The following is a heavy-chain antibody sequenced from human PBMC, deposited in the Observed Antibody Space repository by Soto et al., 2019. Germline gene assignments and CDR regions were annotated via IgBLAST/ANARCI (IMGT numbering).Heavy chain of an antibody. CDR1: GGSISSGDYY. Sequence: QVQLQESGPGLVKPSQTLSLTCTVSGGSISSGDYYWSWIRQPPGKGLEWIGYIYYSGSTYYNPSLKXXVXIXXDTSKNQFSLKLSSVTAADTAVYYCATLHSSGGKYWGQGTLVTVSS. D-gene: IGHD3-22*01. J-gene: IGHJ4*02. CDR3: ATLHSSGGKY. CDR2: IYYSGST. V-gene: IGHV4-30-4*01.